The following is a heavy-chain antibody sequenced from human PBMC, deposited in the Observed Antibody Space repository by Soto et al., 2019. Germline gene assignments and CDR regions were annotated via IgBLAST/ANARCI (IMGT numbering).Heavy chain of an antibody. D-gene: IGHD2-2*01. CDR3: AITTLSHCSSTSCSPHFDY. CDR2: IDPSDSYT. J-gene: IGHJ4*02. CDR1: GYSFTSYW. Sequence: GESLKISCKGSGYSFTSYWISWVRQMPGKGLEWMGRIDPSDSYTNYSPSFQGHVTISADKSISTAYLQWSSLKASDTAMYYCAITTLSHCSSTSCSPHFDYWGQGTLVTVS. V-gene: IGHV5-10-1*01.